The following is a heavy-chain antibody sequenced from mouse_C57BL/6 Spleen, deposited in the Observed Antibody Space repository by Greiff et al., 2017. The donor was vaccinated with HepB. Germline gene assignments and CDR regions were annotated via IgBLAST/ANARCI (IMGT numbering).Heavy chain of an antibody. CDR3: ARGNYDYEAWLAY. J-gene: IGHJ3*01. D-gene: IGHD2-4*01. V-gene: IGHV1-80*01. CDR2: IYPGDGDT. Sequence: VQLQQSGAELVKPGASVKISCKASGYAFSSYWMNWVKQRPGKGLEWIGQIYPGDGDTNYNGKFKGKATLTADKSSSTAYLQLSSLTSEDSAVYFCARGNYDYEAWLAYWGQGTLVTVSA. CDR1: GYAFSSYW.